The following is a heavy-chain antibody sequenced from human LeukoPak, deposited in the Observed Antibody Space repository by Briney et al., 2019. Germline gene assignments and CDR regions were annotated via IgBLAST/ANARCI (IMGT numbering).Heavy chain of an antibody. CDR3: VRDGEGVGISVNYWFDP. Sequence: ASVKVSCKDSGFMFTNFDINWVRQASGLGLEWMGWMDPNTGHTGYAQRFQGRVTLTRDTATSTAYMELRGLRSDDTAVYYCVRDGEGVGISVNYWFDPWGQGTLVTVSS. J-gene: IGHJ5*02. V-gene: IGHV1-8*02. CDR1: GFMFTNFD. CDR2: MDPNTGHT. D-gene: IGHD3-10*01.